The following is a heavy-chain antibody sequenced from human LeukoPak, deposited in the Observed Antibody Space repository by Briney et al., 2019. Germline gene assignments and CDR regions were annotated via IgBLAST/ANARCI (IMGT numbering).Heavy chain of an antibody. J-gene: IGHJ4*02. D-gene: IGHD2-21*02. V-gene: IGHV3-21*01. CDR2: ISSSRSYI. Sequence: GGSLRLSCAASGFTFTSYSMNWVRQAPGKGLEWVSSISSSRSYIYYADSVKGRFTISRDNAKNSLYLQMNSLRAEDTAVYYCARGGYGGNSEMDYWGQGTLVTVSS. CDR3: ARGGYGGNSEMDY. CDR1: GFTFTSYS.